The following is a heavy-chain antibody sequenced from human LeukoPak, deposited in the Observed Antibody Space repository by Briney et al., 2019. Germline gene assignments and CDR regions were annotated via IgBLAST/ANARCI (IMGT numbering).Heavy chain of an antibody. CDR1: GETFSGYY. D-gene: IGHD3-3*01. V-gene: IGHV4-34*08. J-gene: IGHJ4*02. Sequence: SETLCLTCGVSGETFSGYYSSWLRQPRGKGLVWSVEINQGGDTNYNPSFESRVTMSVDASKKQFSLKVKYVTAADGAVYYCSRSLSPYYDVTSAYWVWGYWGQGSLVIISA. CDR3: SRSLSPYYDVTSAYWVWGY. CDR2: INQGGDT.